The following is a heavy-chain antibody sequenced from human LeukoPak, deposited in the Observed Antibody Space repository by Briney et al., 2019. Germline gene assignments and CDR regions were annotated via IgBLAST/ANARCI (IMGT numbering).Heavy chain of an antibody. CDR1: GFTPSSNY. V-gene: IGHV3-15*01. D-gene: IGHD4/OR15-4a*01. J-gene: IGHJ4*02. CDR3: TAKIDY. Sequence: PGGALRLSSAASGFTPSSNYMSWVRQAPGKGLEWVGRIKSKTDGGTTDYAAPVKGRFTISRDDSKNTLYMQMNSLKTKDTAVYYCTAKIDYWGQGTRVTV. CDR2: IKSKTDGGTT.